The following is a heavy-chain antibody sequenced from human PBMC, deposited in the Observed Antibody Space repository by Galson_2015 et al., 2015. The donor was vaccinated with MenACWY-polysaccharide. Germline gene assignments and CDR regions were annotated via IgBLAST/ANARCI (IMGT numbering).Heavy chain of an antibody. CDR1: GFTFSNFA. D-gene: IGHD3-10*01. J-gene: IGHJ4*02. CDR3: AREHRWLGT. V-gene: IGHV3-23*01. Sequence: SLRLSCAASGFTFSNFAMSWVRQAPGKGLEWVSGIKRDGGDTYYVDSVKGRFTISRDNSKNTLYLQMNILRVEDTAVYYCAREHRWLGTWGQGTLVTVSS. CDR2: IKRDGGDT.